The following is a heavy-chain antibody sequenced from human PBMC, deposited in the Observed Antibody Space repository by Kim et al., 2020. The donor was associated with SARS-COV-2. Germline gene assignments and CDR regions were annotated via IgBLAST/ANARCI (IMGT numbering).Heavy chain of an antibody. CDR2: INPNSGGT. J-gene: IGHJ4*02. D-gene: IGHD3-9*01. Sequence: DSVKVSCKASGYTFTGYYMHWVRQAPGQGLEWMGRINPNSGGTNYAQKFQGRVTMTRDTSISTAYMELSRLRSDDTAVFYCAANYDILTGHPGDYWGQGTLVTVSS. CDR3: AANYDILTGHPGDY. CDR1: GYTFTGYY. V-gene: IGHV1-2*06.